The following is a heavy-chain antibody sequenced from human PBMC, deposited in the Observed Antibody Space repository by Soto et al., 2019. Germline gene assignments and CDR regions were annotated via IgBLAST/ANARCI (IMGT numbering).Heavy chain of an antibody. CDR3: AIPRWQGWHYYGMDV. Sequence: QVQLVQSGAEVKKPGASVKVSCKASGYTFTSYGISWVRQAPGQGLEWMGWISAYNGNTNYAQKLQGRVTMTTDTSTSTAYMELRSLSSDDTAVYYCAIPRWQGWHYYGMDVWGQGTTVTVSS. D-gene: IGHD4-17*01. J-gene: IGHJ6*02. V-gene: IGHV1-18*01. CDR2: ISAYNGNT. CDR1: GYTFTSYG.